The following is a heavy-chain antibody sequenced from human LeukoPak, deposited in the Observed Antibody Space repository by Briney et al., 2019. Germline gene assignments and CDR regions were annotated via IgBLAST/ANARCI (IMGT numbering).Heavy chain of an antibody. D-gene: IGHD6-19*01. Sequence: GASVKASCKASGGTFSSYAISWVRQAPGQGLEWMGRIIPIFGTANYAQKFQGRVTITTDESTSTAYMELSSLRSEDTAVYYCARDGSAVAGGPLRYWGQGTLVTVSS. V-gene: IGHV1-69*05. J-gene: IGHJ4*02. CDR2: IIPIFGTA. CDR1: GGTFSSYA. CDR3: ARDGSAVAGGPLRY.